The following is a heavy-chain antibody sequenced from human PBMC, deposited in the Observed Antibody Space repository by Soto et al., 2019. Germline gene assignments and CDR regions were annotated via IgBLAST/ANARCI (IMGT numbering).Heavy chain of an antibody. D-gene: IGHD2-2*01. V-gene: IGHV4-39*01. J-gene: IGHJ5*02. CDR1: GGSISSSNYY. CDR2: IYYTGST. CDR3: ARGGITRIYQLPPFDP. Sequence: KPSETLSLTCTVSGGSISSSNYYWGWIRQPPGKGLEWIGSIYYTGSTYYNPSLKSRVTISVDTSKNQFSLKVNSVTAADTAVYYCARGGITRIYQLPPFDPWGQGTLVTVSS.